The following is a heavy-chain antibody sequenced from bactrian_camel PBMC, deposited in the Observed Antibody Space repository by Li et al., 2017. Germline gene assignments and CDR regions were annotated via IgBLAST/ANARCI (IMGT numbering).Heavy chain of an antibody. V-gene: IGHV3S53*01. D-gene: IGHD6*01. J-gene: IGHJ6*01. CDR1: GFTHSVCT. CDR2: IYGNGRT. Sequence: VQLVESGGGSVQAGGYLSLSCAGSGFTHSVCTMGWYRQTPGKERELVSFIYGNGRTDYSDSVKGRFTISRDNAKNTLYLQMNSLKTEDTAVIYCVTAARDGFGYWGQGTQVTVS. CDR3: VTAARDGFGY.